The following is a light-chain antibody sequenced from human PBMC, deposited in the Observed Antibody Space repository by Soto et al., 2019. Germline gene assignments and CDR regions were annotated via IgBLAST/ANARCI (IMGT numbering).Light chain of an antibody. CDR2: EVN. V-gene: IGLV2-8*01. CDR1: SSDVGGYNY. J-gene: IGLJ1*01. Sequence: QSALTQPPSASGSPGQSVAISCTGTSSDVGGYNYVSWYQQHPGKAPKLMIYEVNKRPSGVPDRFSGSKSGNTASLTVSGLQAEDEADCYCSSYAGSSNVFGTGTKVTVL. CDR3: SSYAGSSNV.